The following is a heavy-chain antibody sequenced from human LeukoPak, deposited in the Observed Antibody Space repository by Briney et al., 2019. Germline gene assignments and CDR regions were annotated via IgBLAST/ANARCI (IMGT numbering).Heavy chain of an antibody. CDR3: ARHDGNYYDSSGYLTSFDY. CDR2: IYYSGST. Sequence: SETLSLTCAVYGGSFSGYYWSWIRQPPGKGLEWIGYIYYSGSTNYNPSLKSRVTISVDTSKNQFSLKLSSVTAADTAVYYCARHDGNYYDSSGYLTSFDYWGQGTLVTVSS. CDR1: GGSFSGYY. V-gene: IGHV4-59*08. D-gene: IGHD3-22*01. J-gene: IGHJ4*02.